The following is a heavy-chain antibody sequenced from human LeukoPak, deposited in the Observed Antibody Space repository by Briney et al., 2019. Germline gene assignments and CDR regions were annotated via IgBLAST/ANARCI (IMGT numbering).Heavy chain of an antibody. V-gene: IGHV1-46*01. Sequence: ASVKVSCKASGYTFTNYYMHWVRQAPGQGLEWMGIINPSAGSTSYAQKFQGRVTMTRDTSISTAYMELSRLRSDDTAVYYCARAFYTSNTLDYWGQGTLVTVSS. CDR3: ARAFYTSNTLDY. J-gene: IGHJ4*02. CDR2: INPSAGST. D-gene: IGHD2-2*02. CDR1: GYTFTNYY.